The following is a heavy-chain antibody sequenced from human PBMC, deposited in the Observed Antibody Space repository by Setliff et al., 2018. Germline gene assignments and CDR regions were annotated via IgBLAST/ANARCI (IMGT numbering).Heavy chain of an antibody. CDR1: GGTFNTYG. CDR3: AREALQRAGLYFFDI. Sequence: SVKVSCKASGGTFNTYGLSWVRQAPGQGLEWMGGIIPIIGEPNYAQKFQGRVTITADESTSTAYMELRRLKSEDTAVYYCAREALQRAGLYFFDIWGQGMLVTVSS. D-gene: IGHD3-10*01. J-gene: IGHJ4*02. CDR2: IIPIIGEP. V-gene: IGHV1-69*13.